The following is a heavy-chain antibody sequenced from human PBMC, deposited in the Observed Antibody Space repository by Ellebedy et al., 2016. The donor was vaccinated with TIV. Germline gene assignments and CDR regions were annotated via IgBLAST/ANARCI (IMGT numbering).Heavy chain of an antibody. D-gene: IGHD2-8*02. V-gene: IGHV1-2*02. CDR3: ARGSGYCTGGACSFDY. J-gene: IGHJ4*02. Sequence: AASVKVSCKSSGYIFTDNYIHWVRQAPGQGLEWMGWINPHSGDTKSTRSFQHRVTMTRDTSINTAYMDLSRLGTDDTALYYCARGSGYCTGGACSFDYWGPGTLIIVSS. CDR2: INPHSGDT. CDR1: GYIFTDNY.